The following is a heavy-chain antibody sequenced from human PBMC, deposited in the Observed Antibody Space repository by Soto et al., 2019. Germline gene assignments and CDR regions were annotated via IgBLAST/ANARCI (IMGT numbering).Heavy chain of an antibody. J-gene: IGHJ6*02. Sequence: PGGSLRLSCEASGFALDSYGMNWVRQAPGKGLEWVAFISGSSGNIFYGDSGRGRFTISRDNAKKSVFLQMNSLRAEDTAVYYCARDDYDSSGYYPNSYYYGLDVWAQGTTVTVSS. V-gene: IGHV3-21*01. CDR2: ISGSSGNI. D-gene: IGHD3-22*01. CDR1: GFALDSYG. CDR3: ARDDYDSSGYYPNSYYYGLDV.